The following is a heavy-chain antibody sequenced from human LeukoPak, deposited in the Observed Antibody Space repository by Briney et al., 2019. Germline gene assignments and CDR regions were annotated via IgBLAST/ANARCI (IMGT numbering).Heavy chain of an antibody. CDR3: AKDISPLYYYDSSGQGYYFDH. V-gene: IGHV3-9*01. D-gene: IGHD3-22*01. Sequence: GRSLRLSCAASGFTFDDYAMHWVRQAPGKGLEWVSGISWNSGSIGYADSVKGRFTISRDNAKNSLYLQMNSLRAEDTALYYCAKDISPLYYYDSSGQGYYFDHWGQGTLVTVSS. CDR2: ISWNSGSI. CDR1: GFTFDDYA. J-gene: IGHJ4*02.